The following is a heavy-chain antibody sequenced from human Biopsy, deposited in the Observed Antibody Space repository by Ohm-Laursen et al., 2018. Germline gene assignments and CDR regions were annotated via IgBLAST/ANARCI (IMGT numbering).Heavy chain of an antibody. CDR1: GDSLSSGPDN. J-gene: IGHJ4*02. V-gene: IGHV4-61*01. D-gene: IGHD6-19*01. Sequence: TLSLTCTVSGDSLSSGPDNWSWIRQPPGQGLEYIGFIYSGGNTNYNPSLQNRDTMSVDTSKNQFSLKLSSVIAADTAVYYCARGRRTSGWPYFANWGQGTLVIVSS. CDR3: ARGRRTSGWPYFAN. CDR2: IYSGGNT.